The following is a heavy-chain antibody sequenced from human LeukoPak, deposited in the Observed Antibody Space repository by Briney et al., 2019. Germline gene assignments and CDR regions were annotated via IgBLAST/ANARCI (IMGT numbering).Heavy chain of an antibody. CDR1: GFTFSDYA. V-gene: IGHV3-30*04. Sequence: GTSLRLSCAASGFTFSDYATVWVRQAPGKGLEWVAIISYDGSHKFYAESVQGRFTMSRDNSNSSLYLQLNPLTTDDTAVYYCARGRGGRGWYFDLWGRGTLVTVSS. CDR3: ARGRGGRGWYFDL. D-gene: IGHD2-15*01. J-gene: IGHJ2*01. CDR2: ISYDGSHK.